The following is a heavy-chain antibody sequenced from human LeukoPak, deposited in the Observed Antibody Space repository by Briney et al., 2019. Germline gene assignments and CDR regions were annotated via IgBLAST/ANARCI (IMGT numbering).Heavy chain of an antibody. D-gene: IGHD6-6*01. J-gene: IGHJ5*02. V-gene: IGHV3-53*01. CDR3: ARVDSNSGFDP. CDR1: GFSVSTNY. CDR2: IYSGGNT. Sequence: PGGSLRLSCAASGFSVSTNYMTWVRQSPGKGLEWVSVIYSGGNTYYADSVKGRFTISRDNSKNTLYLQMNNLRAEDTAVYFCARVDSNSGFDPWGQGTLVTVSS.